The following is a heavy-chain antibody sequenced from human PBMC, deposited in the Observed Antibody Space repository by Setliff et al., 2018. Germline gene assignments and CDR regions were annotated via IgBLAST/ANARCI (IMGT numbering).Heavy chain of an antibody. D-gene: IGHD3-10*01. CDR2: IYYSGNT. CDR3: ARGDASIIGGGYFDY. V-gene: IGHV4-30-4*08. Sequence: SETLSLTCTVSGGSMIGGHYYWSWIRQLPGKGLEWIAYIYYSGNTYYNPSLKSRVTISVDASKNQFSLKLRSVTAADTAVYYCARGDASIIGGGYFDYWGQGTLVTVSS. J-gene: IGHJ4*02. CDR1: GGSMIGGHYY.